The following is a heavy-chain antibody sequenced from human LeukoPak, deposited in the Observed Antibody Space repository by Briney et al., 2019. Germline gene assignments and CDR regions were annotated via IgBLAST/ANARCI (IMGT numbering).Heavy chain of an antibody. CDR1: GYTFTGYY. CDR3: ARDPSWELPSYYYYMDV. D-gene: IGHD1-26*01. J-gene: IGHJ6*03. Sequence: ASVKVSCKASGYTFTGYYMHWVRQAPGQGLEWMGWINPNSGGTNYAQNFQGRVTMTRDTSISTAYMELSRLRSDDTAVYYCARDPSWELPSYYYYMDVWGKGTTVTISS. CDR2: INPNSGGT. V-gene: IGHV1-2*02.